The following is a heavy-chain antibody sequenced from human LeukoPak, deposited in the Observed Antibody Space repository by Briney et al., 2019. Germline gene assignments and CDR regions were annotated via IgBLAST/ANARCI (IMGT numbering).Heavy chain of an antibody. V-gene: IGHV4-39*07. J-gene: IGHJ4*02. Sequence: SETLSLTCTVSGGSISSSSYYWGWIRQPPGKGLEWIGSIYYSGSTYYNPSLKGRVTISVDTSKNQFSLKLSSVTAADTAVYYCARFPWPQQSSGYYYEPNYWGQGTLVTVSS. D-gene: IGHD3-22*01. CDR1: GGSISSSSYY. CDR3: ARFPWPQQSSGYYYEPNY. CDR2: IYYSGST.